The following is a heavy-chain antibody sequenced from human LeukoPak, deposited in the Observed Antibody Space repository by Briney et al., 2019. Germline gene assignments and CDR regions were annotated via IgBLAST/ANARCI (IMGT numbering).Heavy chain of an antibody. V-gene: IGHV3-66*01. Sequence: GGSLRLSCAASEFSVGSNYMTWVRQAPGKGLEWVSLIYSGGSTYYADSVKGRFTISRDNSKNTLYLQMNSLRAEDTAVYYCARENWKQLARPADYWGQGTLVTVSS. D-gene: IGHD6-6*01. CDR2: IYSGGST. CDR3: ARENWKQLARPADY. J-gene: IGHJ4*02. CDR1: EFSVGSNY.